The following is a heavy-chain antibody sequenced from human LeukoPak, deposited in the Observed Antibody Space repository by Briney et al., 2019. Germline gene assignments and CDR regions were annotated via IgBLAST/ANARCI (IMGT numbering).Heavy chain of an antibody. D-gene: IGHD6-13*01. CDR3: ARDRRGVRGPTIAAAVYYYYHMDV. CDR2: IKQDGSEK. Sequence: PGGSLRLSCAASGFTFSSYWMSWVRQAPGKGLEWVANIKQDGSEKYYVDSVKGRFTISRDNAKNSLHLQLTSLRAEDTAVYYCARDRRGVRGPTIAAAVYYYYHMDVWGKGTTVTVSS. CDR1: GFTFSSYW. V-gene: IGHV3-7*01. J-gene: IGHJ6*03.